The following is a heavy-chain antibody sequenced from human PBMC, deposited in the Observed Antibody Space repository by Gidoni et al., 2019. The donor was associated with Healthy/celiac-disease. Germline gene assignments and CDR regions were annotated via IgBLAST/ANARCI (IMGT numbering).Heavy chain of an antibody. Sequence: QVQLQESGPGLVKPSQTLPLTCTVSGGSISSGSYYWSWIRQPAGKGLEWIGRIYTSGSTNYNPTLKSRVTISVDTSKNQFSLKLSSVTAADTAVYYCAISWGMATIWGQGTLVTVSS. J-gene: IGHJ4*02. CDR2: IYTSGST. V-gene: IGHV4-61*02. CDR1: GGSISSGSYY. D-gene: IGHD5-12*01. CDR3: AISWGMATI.